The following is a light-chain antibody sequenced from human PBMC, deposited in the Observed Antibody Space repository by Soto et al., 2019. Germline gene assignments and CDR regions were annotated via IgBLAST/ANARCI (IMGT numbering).Light chain of an antibody. Sequence: EIVLTQSPATLSLSPGERATLSCRASQSVSSYLAWYQQKPGQAPSLLIYDASNRATGIPARFSGSGSETDFTLTISSLEPEDFAVYYCQQRSNWPPTLTFGGGTKVEIK. V-gene: IGKV3-11*01. CDR2: DAS. CDR1: QSVSSY. CDR3: QQRSNWPPTLT. J-gene: IGKJ4*01.